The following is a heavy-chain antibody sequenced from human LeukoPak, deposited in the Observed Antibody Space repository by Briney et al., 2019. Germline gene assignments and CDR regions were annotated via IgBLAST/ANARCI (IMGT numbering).Heavy chain of an antibody. CDR3: ARESQEGYYYDNSGMDV. V-gene: IGHV1-2*02. D-gene: IGHD3-22*01. CDR2: INPDGGDT. J-gene: IGHJ6*04. CDR1: GYSFTDKY. Sequence: GASVKVSCKASGYSFTDKYMHWVRQAPGQGLEWMGWINPDGGDTNYAQKFQGRVTMTRDTSISTAYMELSRLRFDDTAVYYCARESQEGYYYDNSGMDVWGKGTTVTVSS.